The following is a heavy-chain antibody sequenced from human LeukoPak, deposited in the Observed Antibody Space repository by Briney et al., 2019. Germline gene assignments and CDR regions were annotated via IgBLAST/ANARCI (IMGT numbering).Heavy chain of an antibody. V-gene: IGHV3-74*01. CDR2: ISSDGSIT. CDR3: ARICSSTDCLIPD. D-gene: IGHD2-2*01. J-gene: IGHJ4*02. Sequence: GGSLRLSCAASGFTFSNYWIHWVRQAPGKGLVWVSRISSDGSITNYADSVKGRFTISRDNAKNTLYLQMNSLRAEDTAVYYCARICSSTDCLIPDWGQGTLVTVS. CDR1: GFTFSNYW.